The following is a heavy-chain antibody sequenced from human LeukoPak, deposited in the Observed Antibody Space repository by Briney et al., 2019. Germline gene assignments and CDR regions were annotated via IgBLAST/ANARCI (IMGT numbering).Heavy chain of an antibody. Sequence: GGSLRLSCAASGFIFSSYGMHWVRQAPGKGPEWVAFTRYDGSDEYSADSVKGRFTISRDNSKNTLYLQMNSLRAEDTAVYYCAKDLTTVTSQGDYWGQGTLVTVSS. CDR2: TRYDGSDE. CDR3: AKDLTTVTSQGDY. J-gene: IGHJ4*02. V-gene: IGHV3-30*02. CDR1: GFIFSSYG. D-gene: IGHD4-17*01.